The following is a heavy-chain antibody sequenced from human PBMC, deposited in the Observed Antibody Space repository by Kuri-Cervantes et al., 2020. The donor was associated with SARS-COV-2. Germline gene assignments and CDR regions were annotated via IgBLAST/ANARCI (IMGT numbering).Heavy chain of an antibody. J-gene: IGHJ4*02. Sequence: GGSLRLSCAASGFTFSSYAMSWVRQAPGKGLEWVSAISGSGGSTYYADSVKGRFTISRDNSKNTLYLQMNSLRAEDTAGYYCAKEGFFYGSGRHFDYWGQGTLVTVSS. CDR1: GFTFSSYA. CDR2: ISGSGGST. V-gene: IGHV3-23*01. D-gene: IGHD3-10*01. CDR3: AKEGFFYGSGRHFDY.